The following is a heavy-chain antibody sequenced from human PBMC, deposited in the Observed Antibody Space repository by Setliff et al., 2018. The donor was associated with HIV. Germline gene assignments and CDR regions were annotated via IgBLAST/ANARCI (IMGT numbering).Heavy chain of an antibody. J-gene: IGHJ5*02. D-gene: IGHD3-16*01. Sequence: PGGSLRLSCAASGLTFSNYWMHWVRQAPGKGLEWVSRIDSDGSDTNYADSVRGRFTISRDNAKNTVYLQMNSLTTEDTAVYYCARKGNVGGWFDPWGQGTLVTVSS. CDR1: GLTFSNYW. CDR3: ARKGNVGGWFDP. V-gene: IGHV3-74*01. CDR2: IDSDGSDT.